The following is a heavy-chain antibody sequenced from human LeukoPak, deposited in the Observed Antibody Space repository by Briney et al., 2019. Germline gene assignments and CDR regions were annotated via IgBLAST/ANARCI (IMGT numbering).Heavy chain of an antibody. J-gene: IGHJ4*02. CDR2: IYYSGST. CDR3: ARGVGLATVVTPSLD. V-gene: IGHV4-30-4*01. CDR1: GGSMSPYH. Sequence: SETLSLTCTVSGGSMSPYHWSWIRQPPGKGLEWIGYIYYSGSTYYNPSLKSRVTISVDTSKNQFSLKLSSVTAADTAVYYCARGVGLATVVTPSLDWGQGTLVTVSS. D-gene: IGHD4-23*01.